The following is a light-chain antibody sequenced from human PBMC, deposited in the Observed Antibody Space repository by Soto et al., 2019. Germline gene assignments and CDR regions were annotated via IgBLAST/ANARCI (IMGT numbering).Light chain of an antibody. V-gene: IGKV3-15*01. Sequence: DIVMTQSPATLSVAPGERVTFSCRASQGVSRKLAWYQQKPGQAPRLLIYGASTRATGIPARFSGSGSGTEFTLTISRLQSEDFAVYYCQQYNNWPPITFGQGTRLEIK. CDR2: GAS. CDR1: QGVSRK. J-gene: IGKJ5*01. CDR3: QQYNNWPPIT.